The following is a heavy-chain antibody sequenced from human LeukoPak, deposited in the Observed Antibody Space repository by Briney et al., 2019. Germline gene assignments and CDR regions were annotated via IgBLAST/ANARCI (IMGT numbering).Heavy chain of an antibody. D-gene: IGHD3-10*01. CDR2: IYPGDSDT. Sequence: GESLKISCKGSGYSFTSYWIGWVRQMPGKGLEWMGIIYPGDSDTRYSPSFQGQVTISADKSISTAYLQWSSLKASDTAMYYCARPLKYYYGSGSFAFDTWGQGTMVTVSS. J-gene: IGHJ3*02. CDR3: ARPLKYYYGSGSFAFDT. V-gene: IGHV5-51*01. CDR1: GYSFTSYW.